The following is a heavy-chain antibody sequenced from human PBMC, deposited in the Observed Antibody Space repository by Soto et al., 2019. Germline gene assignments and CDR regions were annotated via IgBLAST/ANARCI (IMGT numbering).Heavy chain of an antibody. D-gene: IGHD3-3*01. CDR3: ARLGPPGGFWSGYSPPTNY. CDR1: GGSISSYY. Sequence: SETLSLTCTVSGGSISSYYWSWIRQPAGKGLEWIGRIYTSGSTNYNPSLKSRVTMSVDTSKNQFSLKLSSVPAADTAVYYCARLGPPGGFWSGYSPPTNYWGQGTLVTVSS. J-gene: IGHJ4*02. V-gene: IGHV4-4*07. CDR2: IYTSGST.